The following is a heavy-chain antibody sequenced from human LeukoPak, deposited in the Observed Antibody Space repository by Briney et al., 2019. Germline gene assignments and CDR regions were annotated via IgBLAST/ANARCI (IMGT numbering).Heavy chain of an antibody. J-gene: IGHJ3*02. D-gene: IGHD5-24*01. CDR2: ISNSGSST. Sequence: GGSLRLSCAASGFTFTDYYMSWIRQAPGKGLEWVSYISNSGSSTYYADSVKGRFTISRDIAKNSLYLQTNSLRAEDTAVYSCARGRDGYNSGAFDIWGQGTMVTVSS. V-gene: IGHV3-11*04. CDR1: GFTFTDYY. CDR3: ARGRDGYNSGAFDI.